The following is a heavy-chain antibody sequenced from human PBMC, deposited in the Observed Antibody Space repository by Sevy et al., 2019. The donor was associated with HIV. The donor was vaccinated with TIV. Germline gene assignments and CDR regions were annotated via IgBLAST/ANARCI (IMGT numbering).Heavy chain of an antibody. V-gene: IGHV3-74*01. CDR3: ARGSRGTFGS. Sequence: GGSLRLSCAASGFTFTSDYMHWVRQPPGEGLVWVSHINTDGKIIRYADSVKGRFTTSRDNAKNTLYLQMNSLRAEDTAVYYCARGSRGTFGSWGQGTLVTVSS. J-gene: IGHJ4*02. D-gene: IGHD1-26*01. CDR1: GFTFTSDY. CDR2: INTDGKII.